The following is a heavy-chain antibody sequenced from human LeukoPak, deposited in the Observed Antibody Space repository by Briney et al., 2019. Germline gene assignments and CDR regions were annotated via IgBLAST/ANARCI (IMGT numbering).Heavy chain of an antibody. CDR1: GFTFITYG. J-gene: IGHJ4*02. V-gene: IGHV3-30*18. CDR3: ANYSGYQYVDY. D-gene: IGHD5-12*01. CDR2: ISYDGTNK. Sequence: GGSLRLSCAASGFTFITYGMHWVRQAPGKGLEWVAVISYDGTNKYYADSVKGRFTISRDNSKNTLYLQMNSLKTDDTAVYYCANYSGYQYVDYWGQGTPVTVSS.